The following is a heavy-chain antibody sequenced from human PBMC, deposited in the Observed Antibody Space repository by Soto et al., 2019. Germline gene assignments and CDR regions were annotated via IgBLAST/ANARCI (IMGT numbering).Heavy chain of an antibody. CDR1: GGSISSGGYY. J-gene: IGHJ3*02. D-gene: IGHD6-13*01. CDR2: IYYSGST. V-gene: IGHV4-30-2*01. Sequence: QLQLQESGSGLVKPSQTLSLTCTVSGGSISSGGYYWSWIRQHPGKGLEWIGFIYYSGSTHYNPSLKSRVTISADRSKNQFSLKLRSVTAADTAVYYCAPAGSTSGADAFDIWRQGTMVTVSS. CDR3: APAGSTSGADAFDI.